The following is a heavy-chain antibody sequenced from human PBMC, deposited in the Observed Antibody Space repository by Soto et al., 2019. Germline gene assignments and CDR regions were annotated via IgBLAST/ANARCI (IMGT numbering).Heavy chain of an antibody. CDR3: TRNSPIGNSYSGFENIYL. J-gene: IGHJ5*02. CDR1: GYTFSNPY. V-gene: IGHV1-46*01. Sequence: VSVKVSCQASGYTFSNPYMHWVRQAPGQGLEWMGVIHPNGSPTAYAHKFQGRLILTTDTSTSTAYMELSSLRFEDTAVYYCTRNSPIGNSYSGFENIYLWGPGTLLTVSS. D-gene: IGHD5-12*01. CDR2: IHPNGSPT.